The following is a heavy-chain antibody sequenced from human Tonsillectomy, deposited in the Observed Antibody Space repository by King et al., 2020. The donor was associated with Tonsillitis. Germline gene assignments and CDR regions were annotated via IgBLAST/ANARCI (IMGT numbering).Heavy chain of an antibody. J-gene: IGHJ4*02. CDR3: ARSDWGSSDPPHFDY. V-gene: IGHV5-51*01. D-gene: IGHD7-27*01. CDR1: GYRFTRYW. Sequence: EVQLVESGAEVKKPGESLKISCKGSGYRFTRYWIAWVRQMPGKGLEWMGIIYPGDSDTRYSPSFQGQVTISADKSISTAYLQWSSLKASDTAMYYCARSDWGSSDPPHFDYWGQGTLVTVSS. CDR2: IYPGDSDT.